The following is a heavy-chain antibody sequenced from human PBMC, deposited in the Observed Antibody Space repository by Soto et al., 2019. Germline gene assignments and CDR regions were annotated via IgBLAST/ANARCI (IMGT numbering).Heavy chain of an antibody. Sequence: QVQLVHSGAEVKKPGSSVKVSCKASGGTFSSYTISWVRQAPGQGLEWMGRIIPILGIANYAQKFQGRVTITADKSTSTAYMELSSLRSEDTAVYYCARDAPMVRGVIKAEYFQHWGQGTLVTVSS. V-gene: IGHV1-69*04. CDR3: ARDAPMVRGVIKAEYFQH. D-gene: IGHD3-10*01. J-gene: IGHJ1*01. CDR1: GGTFSSYT. CDR2: IIPILGIA.